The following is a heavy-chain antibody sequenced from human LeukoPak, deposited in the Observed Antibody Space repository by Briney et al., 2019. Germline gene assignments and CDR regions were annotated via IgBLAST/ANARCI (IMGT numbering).Heavy chain of an antibody. CDR2: ISSSSSYI. CDR3: ASDPDMYSGSFSDY. CDR1: GFTFSSYS. J-gene: IGHJ4*02. V-gene: IGHV3-21*01. Sequence: PGGSLRLSCAASGFTFSSYSMNWVRQAPGKGLEWVSSISSSSSYIYYADSVKGRLTISRDNAKNSLYLQMNSLRAEDTAVYYCASDPDMYSGSFSDYWGQGTLVTVSS. D-gene: IGHD1-26*01.